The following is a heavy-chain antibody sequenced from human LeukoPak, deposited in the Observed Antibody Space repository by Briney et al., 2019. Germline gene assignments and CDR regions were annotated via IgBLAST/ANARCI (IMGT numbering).Heavy chain of an antibody. CDR3: ARDFYDILTGAPGY. Sequence: GGSLRLSCAASGFTFSSYWMSWVRQAPGKRLEWVANIKQDGSEQYYVDSVKGRFTISRDNAKNSLYLQMNSLRAEDTAVYYCARDFYDILTGAPGYWGQGTLVTVSS. CDR1: GFTFSSYW. CDR2: IKQDGSEQ. J-gene: IGHJ4*02. D-gene: IGHD3-9*01. V-gene: IGHV3-7*01.